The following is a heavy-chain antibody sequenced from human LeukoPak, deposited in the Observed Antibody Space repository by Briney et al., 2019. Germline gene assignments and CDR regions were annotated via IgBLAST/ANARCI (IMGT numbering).Heavy chain of an antibody. J-gene: IGHJ4*02. D-gene: IGHD1-26*01. CDR1: GFTFTGHS. V-gene: IGHV3-30*04. CDR2: VGNDEKTK. Sequence: PGGSLRLSCVASGFTFTGHSIHWVRQAPGKGLEWVAVVGNDEKTKFYADSLKGRFTVSRDNAKNTGYLQMNSLRDEDTDVYYCAREKQSGGTPFDYWGQGSLVTVSS. CDR3: AREKQSGGTPFDY.